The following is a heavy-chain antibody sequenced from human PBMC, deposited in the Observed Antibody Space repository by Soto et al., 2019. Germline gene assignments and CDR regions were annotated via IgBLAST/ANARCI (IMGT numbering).Heavy chain of an antibody. V-gene: IGHV3-23*01. CDR1: GFTFSSYA. CDR2: ISGSGGST. Sequence: GGSLRLSCAASGFTFSSYAMSWVRQAPGKGLEWVSAISGSGGSTYYADSVKGRFTISRDNSKNTLYLQMNSLRAEDTAVYYCAKDIGYCSSTSCYVRRVFDYWGQGTLVTVSS. D-gene: IGHD2-2*01. J-gene: IGHJ4*02. CDR3: AKDIGYCSSTSCYVRRVFDY.